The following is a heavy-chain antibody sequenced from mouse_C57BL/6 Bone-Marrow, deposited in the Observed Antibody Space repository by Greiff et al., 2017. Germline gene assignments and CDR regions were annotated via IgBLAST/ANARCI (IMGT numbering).Heavy chain of an antibody. J-gene: IGHJ1*03. CDR1: GYTFTSYW. CDR3: ERGSYYYGRSYEGLGV. Sequence: VQLQQPGAELVRPGSSVKLSCKASGYTFTSYWMDWVKQRPGQGLEWIGNIYPSDSETHYNQKFKDKATLTVDKSSSTAYMQLSSLTSEDSAVYYCERGSYYYGRSYEGLGVWGTGTTVIVSS. V-gene: IGHV1-61*01. CDR2: IYPSDSET. D-gene: IGHD1-1*01.